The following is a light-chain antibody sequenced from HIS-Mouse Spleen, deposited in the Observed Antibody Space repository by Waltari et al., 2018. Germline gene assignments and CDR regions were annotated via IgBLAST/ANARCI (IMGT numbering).Light chain of an antibody. V-gene: IGLV3-10*01. CDR1: ALPKKY. CDR2: EDS. CDR3: YSTDSSGNHRV. J-gene: IGLJ2*01. Sequence: SYELTQPPSVSVSPGQTARITCSGDALPKKYAYWYQQKSGQAPVLVIDEDSKRPSGSPERVSGSSSGTMATLTISGAQVEDEADYYCYSTDSSGNHRVFGGGTKLTVL.